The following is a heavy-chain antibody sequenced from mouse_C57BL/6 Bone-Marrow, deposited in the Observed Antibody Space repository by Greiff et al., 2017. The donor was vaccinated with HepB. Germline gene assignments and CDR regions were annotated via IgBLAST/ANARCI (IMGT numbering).Heavy chain of an antibody. J-gene: IGHJ4*01. CDR3: ARHHYYGSYYAMDY. Sequence: EVKLQESGGGLVQPGGSLKLSCAASGFTFSDYYMYWVRQTPEKRLEWVAYISNGGGSTYYPDTVKGPFTISRDNAKNTLYLQMSRLKSEDTAMYYCARHHYYGSYYAMDYWGQGTSVTVSS. CDR1: GFTFSDYY. V-gene: IGHV5-12*01. CDR2: ISNGGGST. D-gene: IGHD1-1*01.